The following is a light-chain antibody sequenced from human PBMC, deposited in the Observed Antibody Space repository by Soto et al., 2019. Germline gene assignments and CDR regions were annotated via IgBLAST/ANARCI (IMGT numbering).Light chain of an antibody. Sequence: QAASVSGSPGQSITISCTGTSSDVGGYNYVSWYQQHPGKAPKLMIYEVSNRPSGVSNRFSGSKSGNTASLTISGLQAEDEADYYCSSYTTSSPHWVFGGGTKLTVL. CDR1: SSDVGGYNY. V-gene: IGLV2-14*01. CDR2: EVS. J-gene: IGLJ3*02. CDR3: SSYTTSSPHWV.